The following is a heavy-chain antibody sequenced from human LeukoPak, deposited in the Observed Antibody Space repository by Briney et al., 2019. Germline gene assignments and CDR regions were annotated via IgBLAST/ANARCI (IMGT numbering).Heavy chain of an antibody. CDR3: ARDLYCSGGSCYSLDY. J-gene: IGHJ4*02. D-gene: IGHD2-15*01. V-gene: IGHV3-21*01. Sequence: GGSLRLSCAASGFTFTSYALNWVRQAPGKGLEWVSSISSSSSYIYYADSVKGRFTISRDNAKNSLYLQMNSLRAEDTAVYYCARDLYCSGGSCYSLDYWGQGTLVTVSS. CDR1: GFTFTSYA. CDR2: ISSSSSYI.